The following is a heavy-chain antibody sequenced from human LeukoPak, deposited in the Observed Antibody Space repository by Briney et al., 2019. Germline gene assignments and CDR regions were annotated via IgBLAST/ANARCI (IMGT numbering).Heavy chain of an antibody. Sequence: ASVKVSCKASGYTFTSYYMHWVRQAPGQGLEWMGIINPSGGSTSYAQKFQGRVTMTRDMSTSTVYMELSSLRSEDTAVYYCAREVTTPPNTCYYMDVWGKGTTVTVSS. CDR2: INPSGGST. CDR3: AREVTTPPNTCYYMDV. J-gene: IGHJ6*03. D-gene: IGHD3-3*01. V-gene: IGHV1-46*01. CDR1: GYTFTSYY.